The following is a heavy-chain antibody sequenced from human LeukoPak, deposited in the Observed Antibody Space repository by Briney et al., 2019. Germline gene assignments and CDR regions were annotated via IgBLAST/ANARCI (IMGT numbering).Heavy chain of an antibody. CDR2: INADNGNT. CDR1: GYTFSNYA. CDR3: ARDSSSWYQPDY. D-gene: IGHD6-13*01. J-gene: IGHJ4*02. Sequence: ASVKVSCKASGYTFSNYAMHWVRQAPGQRLEWMGWINADNGNTKYSQEFQGRVTMARDTSISTAYMELSRLRSDDTAVYYCARDSSSWYQPDYWGQGTLVTVSS. V-gene: IGHV1-3*01.